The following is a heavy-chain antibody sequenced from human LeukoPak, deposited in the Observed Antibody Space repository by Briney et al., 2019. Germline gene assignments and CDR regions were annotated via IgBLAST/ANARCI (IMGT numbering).Heavy chain of an antibody. J-gene: IGHJ4*02. CDR3: ARENWANDY. D-gene: IGHD7-27*01. V-gene: IGHV3-7*01. CDR2: INQDGRTK. CDR1: GFTFTTYY. Sequence: GKSLRLSCAAPGFTFTTYYMSWVRQAPGKGLEWVANINQDGRTKYYVDSVKGRFTISRDNAINSVFLQMNSLRAEDTAVYYCARENWANDYWGQGTLVTVSS.